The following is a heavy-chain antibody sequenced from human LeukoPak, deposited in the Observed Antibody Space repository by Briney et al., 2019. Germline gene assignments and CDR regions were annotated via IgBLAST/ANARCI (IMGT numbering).Heavy chain of an antibody. CDR2: ISSSSSYI. CDR1: GFTFSSYG. CDR3: APSLWFGELLKFDP. Sequence: GGSLRLSCAASGFTFSSYGMNWVRQAPGKGLEWVSSISSSSSYIYYADSVKGRFTISRDNAKNSLYLQMNSLRAEDTAVYYCAPSLWFGELLKFDPWGQGTLVTVSS. V-gene: IGHV3-21*01. D-gene: IGHD3-10*01. J-gene: IGHJ5*02.